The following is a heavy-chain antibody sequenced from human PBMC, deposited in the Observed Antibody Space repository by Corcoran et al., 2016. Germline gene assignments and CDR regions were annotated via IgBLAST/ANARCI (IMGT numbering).Heavy chain of an antibody. V-gene: IGHV1-46*01. CDR1: GYTFTSYY. CDR2: INPSGGST. CDR3: ARGPFLAGSGSYLGY. J-gene: IGHJ4*02. Sequence: QVQLVQSGAEVKKPGASVKVSCKASGYTFTSYYMHWVRQAPGQGLEWMGIINPSGGSTSYAQKFQGRVTMTRDTSTSTVYMELSSLRSEDTAVYYCARGPFLAGSGSYLGYRVQGTLVTVSS. D-gene: IGHD3-10*01.